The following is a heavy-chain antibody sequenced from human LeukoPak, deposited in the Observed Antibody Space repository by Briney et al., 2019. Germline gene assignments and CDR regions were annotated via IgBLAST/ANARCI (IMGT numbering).Heavy chain of an antibody. CDR2: ISSSTSTI. Sequence: AGGSLRLSCAASGFTLSSYSMNWVRQAPGMGLEWASYISSSTSTIYYADSVKGRFTISRDYAKNSLYLQMNSLRAEDTAVYYCARDWGPAAIWGQGTLVTVSS. J-gene: IGHJ4*02. CDR3: ARDWGPAAI. D-gene: IGHD2-2*01. CDR1: GFTLSSYS. V-gene: IGHV3-48*04.